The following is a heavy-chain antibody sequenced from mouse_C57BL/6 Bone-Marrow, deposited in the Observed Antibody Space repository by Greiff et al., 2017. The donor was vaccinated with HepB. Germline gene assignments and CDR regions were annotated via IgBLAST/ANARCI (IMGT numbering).Heavy chain of an antibody. J-gene: IGHJ2*01. CDR2: INPYNGGT. CDR3: ARWFDGGRHYFDY. CDR1: GYTFTDYY. V-gene: IGHV1-19*01. D-gene: IGHD1-1*02. Sequence: VQLKQSGPVLVKPGASVKMSCKASGYTFTDYYMNWVKQSHGKSLEWIGVINPYNGGTSYNQKFKGKATLTVDKSSSTAYMELNSLTSEDSAVYYCARWFDGGRHYFDYWGQGTTLTVSS.